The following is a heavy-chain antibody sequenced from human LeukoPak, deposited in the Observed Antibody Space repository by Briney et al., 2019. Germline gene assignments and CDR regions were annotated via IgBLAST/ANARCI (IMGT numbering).Heavy chain of an antibody. CDR1: GFTFSSYS. J-gene: IGHJ3*02. V-gene: IGHV3-21*01. CDR3: AREGGIAAATDAFDI. Sequence: GGSLRLSCAASGFTFSSYSMNWVRQAPGKGLEWVSSISSSSSYIYYADSVKGRFTISRDNAKDSLYLQMNSLRAEDTAVYYCAREGGIAAATDAFDIWGQGTMVTVSS. D-gene: IGHD6-13*01. CDR2: ISSSSSYI.